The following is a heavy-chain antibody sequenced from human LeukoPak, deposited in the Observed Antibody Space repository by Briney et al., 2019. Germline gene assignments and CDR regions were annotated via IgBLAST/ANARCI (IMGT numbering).Heavy chain of an antibody. CDR3: ARAYYYDSSGYYYEIDAFDI. V-gene: IGHV3-21*01. CDR1: GFTFSSYS. D-gene: IGHD3-22*01. Sequence: PGGSLRLSCAASGFTFSSYSMNWVRQAPGKGLEWVSSISSSSSYIYYADSVKGRFTISRDNAKNSLYLQMNSLRAEDTAVYYCARAYYYDSSGYYYEIDAFDIWGQGTMVTVSS. J-gene: IGHJ3*02. CDR2: ISSSSSYI.